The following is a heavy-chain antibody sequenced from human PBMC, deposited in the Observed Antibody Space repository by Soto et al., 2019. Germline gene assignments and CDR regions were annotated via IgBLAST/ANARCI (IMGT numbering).Heavy chain of an antibody. D-gene: IGHD6-19*01. CDR2: INPGDGNT. Sequence: QVHLVQSGAEVKKPGASVKVSCKASGYTFTSHTLHWVRQAPGQRPEWMGWINPGDGNTKYSQKFQGRVTFARDTFASTAYMEVSGLRFEDTAVYYCARAPSSGWYYWGQGTLVTVSS. J-gene: IGHJ4*02. CDR1: GYTFTSHT. CDR3: ARAPSSGWYY. V-gene: IGHV1-3*01.